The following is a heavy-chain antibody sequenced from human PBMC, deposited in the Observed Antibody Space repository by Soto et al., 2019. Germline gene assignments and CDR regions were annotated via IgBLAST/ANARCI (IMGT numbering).Heavy chain of an antibody. CDR3: TTGVVKGRGAFDI. V-gene: IGHV3-15*07. J-gene: IGHJ3*02. CDR1: GFTFSNAW. CDR2: IKSKTDGGTT. Sequence: PGGSLRLSCAASGFTFSNAWMNWVRQAPGKGLEWVGRIKSKTDGGTTDYAAPVKGRFTISRDDSKNTLYLQMNSLKTEDTAVYYCTTGVVKGRGAFDIWGQGTMVTVSS. D-gene: IGHD2-21*01.